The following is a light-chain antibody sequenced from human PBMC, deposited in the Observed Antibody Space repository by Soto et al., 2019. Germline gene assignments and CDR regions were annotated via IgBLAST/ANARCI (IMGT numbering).Light chain of an antibody. J-gene: IGLJ1*01. CDR2: NNN. CDR3: QSYDSSLSGSYV. CDR1: SSNIGAGYD. V-gene: IGLV1-40*01. Sequence: QAVVTQPPSVSGAPGQRVTISCTGSSSNIGAGYDVHWYQRLPGTAPKVLIYNNNNRPSGVPDRFSGPKSGTSASLAITGLQAEDEADYYCQSYDSSLSGSYVFGTGTKLTVL.